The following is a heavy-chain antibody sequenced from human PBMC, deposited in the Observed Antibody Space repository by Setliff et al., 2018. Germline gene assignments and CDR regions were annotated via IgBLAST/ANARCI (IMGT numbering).Heavy chain of an antibody. J-gene: IGHJ5*02. CDR1: GDSIGRGGYY. Sequence: SETLSLTCSVSGDSIGRGGYYWSWIRQQPGEGLEWIASIYYSGSTYYNPSLKSRLRVXXXSSKNQFXLDXSSVXXADTAVYYCARDRRGGYGAINWFDPWGQGTLVTVSS. V-gene: IGHV4-31*03. CDR2: IYYSGST. D-gene: IGHD3-16*01. CDR3: ARDRRGGYGAINWFDP.